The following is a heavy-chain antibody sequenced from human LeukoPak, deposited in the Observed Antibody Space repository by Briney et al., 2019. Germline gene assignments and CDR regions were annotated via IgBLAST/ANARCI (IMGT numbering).Heavy chain of an antibody. CDR1: GFSLSNFA. D-gene: IGHD1-20*01. CDR2: ISSSGSTI. Sequence: GGSLRLSCTASGFSLSNFAMSWVRQAPGKGLEWVSYISSSGSTIYYADSVKGRFTISRDNAKNSLYLQMNSLRAEDTAVYYCARLTVLDYWGQGTLVTVSS. J-gene: IGHJ4*02. CDR3: ARLTVLDY. V-gene: IGHV3-48*03.